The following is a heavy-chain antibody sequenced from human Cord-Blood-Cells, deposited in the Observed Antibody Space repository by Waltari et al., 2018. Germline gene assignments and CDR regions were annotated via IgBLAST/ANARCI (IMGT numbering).Heavy chain of an antibody. CDR2: ISAYNGNT. CDR1: GYTFTSYG. CDR3: VRGPPYDFWSGYYYYYYYMDV. V-gene: IGHV1-18*04. J-gene: IGHJ6*03. Sequence: QVQLVQSGAEVKKPGASVKVSCKASGYTFTSYGISWVRQAPGQGLEWMGWISAYNGNTNYAQKLQGRVTMTTDTSTSTAYMELRSLRSDDTAVYYCVRGPPYDFWSGYYYYYYYMDVWGKGTTVTVSS. D-gene: IGHD3-3*01.